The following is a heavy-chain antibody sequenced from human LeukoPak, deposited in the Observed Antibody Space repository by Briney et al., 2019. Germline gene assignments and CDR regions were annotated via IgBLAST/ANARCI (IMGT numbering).Heavy chain of an antibody. D-gene: IGHD1-14*01. CDR2: ISSSGSTI. CDR3: ARDSPAEPSNY. V-gene: IGHV3-48*04. CDR1: GFTFSSYA. Sequence: PGGSLRLSCAASGFTFSSYAMSWVRQAPGKGLEWVSYISSSGSTIYYADSVKGRFTISRDNAKNSLFLQMNSLRAEDTAVYYCARDSPAEPSNYWGQGTLVTVSS. J-gene: IGHJ4*02.